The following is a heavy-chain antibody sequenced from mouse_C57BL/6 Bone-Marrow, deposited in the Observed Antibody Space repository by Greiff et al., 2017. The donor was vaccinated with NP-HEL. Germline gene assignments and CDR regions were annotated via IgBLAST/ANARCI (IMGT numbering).Heavy chain of an antibody. Sequence: VMLVESGPELVKPGASVKISCKASGYAFSSSWMNWVKQRPGKGLEWIGRIYPGDGDTNYNGKFKGKATLTADKSSSTAYMQLSSLTSEDSAVYFCARTDYYGSSYVGYWGQGTTLTVSS. CDR3: ARTDYYGSSYVGY. D-gene: IGHD1-1*01. V-gene: IGHV1-82*01. CDR1: GYAFSSSW. CDR2: IYPGDGDT. J-gene: IGHJ2*01.